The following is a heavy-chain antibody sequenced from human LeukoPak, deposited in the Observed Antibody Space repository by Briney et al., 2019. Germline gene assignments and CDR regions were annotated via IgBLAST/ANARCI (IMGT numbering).Heavy chain of an antibody. CDR1: GFAFSSYA. D-gene: IGHD6-19*01. J-gene: IGHJ4*02. V-gene: IGHV3-23*01. CDR2: ISGSGGST. Sequence: GGSLRLSCAASGFAFSSYAMSWVRQAPGKGLEWVSAISGSGGSTFYADSVKGRFTISRDNSKNTLYLQVNSLRAEDTAVYYCAKNSGWLAHFDYWGQGTLVTVSS. CDR3: AKNSGWLAHFDY.